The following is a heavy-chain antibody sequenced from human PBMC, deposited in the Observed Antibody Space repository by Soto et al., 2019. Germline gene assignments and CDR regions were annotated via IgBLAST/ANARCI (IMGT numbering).Heavy chain of an antibody. J-gene: IGHJ5*02. CDR3: ASEDALGDWFDH. CDR2: IYHSGST. Sequence: QLQLQESGSGLVKPSQTLSLTCAVSGGSISSGGYSWSWIRQPPGKGLEWIGYIYHSGSTYYNPSLKSRVTISVDRSNNQFSLKLSSVTAADTAVYYCASEDALGDWFDHWGQGTLVTVSS. V-gene: IGHV4-30-2*01. CDR1: GGSISSGGYS. D-gene: IGHD3-16*01.